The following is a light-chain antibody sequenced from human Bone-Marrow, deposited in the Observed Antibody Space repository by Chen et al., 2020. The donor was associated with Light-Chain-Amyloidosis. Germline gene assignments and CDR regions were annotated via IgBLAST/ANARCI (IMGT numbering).Light chain of an antibody. CDR3: SSYTSISTLI. J-gene: IGLJ2*01. CDR1: SGDVGRYDR. Sequence: QSALTQPPSVSGSPGQSVTISCTGTSGDVGRYDRFSWYQQSPGTAPKVIIFEVNNRPSGVPYRVSGSKGGNAASLTISGLQAEDEGDYYCSSYTSISTLIFGGGTKLTVL. V-gene: IGLV2-18*02. CDR2: EVN.